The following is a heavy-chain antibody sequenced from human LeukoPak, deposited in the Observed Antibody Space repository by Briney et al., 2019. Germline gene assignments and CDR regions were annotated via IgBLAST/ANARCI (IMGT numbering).Heavy chain of an antibody. Sequence: GPSVSLSCKASGGTFSSYAISWVRQAPGQGLEWMGRIIPILGIANYAQKFQGRVTITADKSTSTAYMELSSLRSEDTAVYYCARDLQQLKHSWFDPWGQGTLVTVLS. J-gene: IGHJ5*02. V-gene: IGHV1-69*04. CDR1: GGTFSSYA. CDR2: IIPILGIA. D-gene: IGHD6-13*01. CDR3: ARDLQQLKHSWFDP.